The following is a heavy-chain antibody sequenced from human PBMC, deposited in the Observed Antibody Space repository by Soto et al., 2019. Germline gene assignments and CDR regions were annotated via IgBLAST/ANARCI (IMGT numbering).Heavy chain of an antibody. CDR3: ARGSYSVAYGMDV. V-gene: IGHV3-33*01. CDR1: GFSFSSYG. D-gene: IGHD1-26*01. J-gene: IGHJ6*02. Sequence: QVQLVESGGGVVQPGRSLRLSCAASGFSFSSYGMHWVRQAPGKGLEWLAVIWYDGSNKYYADSVKGRLTISRDNSKNKLYLQMNSLRVEDTAVYYCARGSYSVAYGMDVWGQGTTVTVPS. CDR2: IWYDGSNK.